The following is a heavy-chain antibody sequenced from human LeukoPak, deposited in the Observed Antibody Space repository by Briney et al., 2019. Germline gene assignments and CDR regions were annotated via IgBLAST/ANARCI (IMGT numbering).Heavy chain of an antibody. CDR1: GFKLSTYW. CDR3: VRMGRYGDYDY. D-gene: IGHD4-17*01. Sequence: GGSLRLSCAASGFKLSTYWMSWVRQAPGQGLEWVANIKQDGSEKYYADSVKGRFTISRDNAKNSLYLQMNSLRAEDTAVYYCVRMGRYGDYDYWGQGTLVTVSS. CDR2: IKQDGSEK. J-gene: IGHJ4*02. V-gene: IGHV3-7*01.